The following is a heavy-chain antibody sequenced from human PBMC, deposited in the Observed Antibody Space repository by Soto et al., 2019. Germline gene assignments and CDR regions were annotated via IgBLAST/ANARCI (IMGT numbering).Heavy chain of an antibody. V-gene: IGHV3-23*01. D-gene: IGHD6-13*01. CDR2: ISGSADST. CDR3: AKGGTSSSWYLAPDC. J-gene: IGHJ4*02. CDR1: GFTFSTYA. Sequence: GGSLRLSCAASGFTFSTYAMTWVRQAPGKGLEWVSAISGSADSTYYSDSLKGRFTISRDNSKNTLYLQMSSLRAEDTAIYYCAKGGTSSSWYLAPDCWGQGALVTVSS.